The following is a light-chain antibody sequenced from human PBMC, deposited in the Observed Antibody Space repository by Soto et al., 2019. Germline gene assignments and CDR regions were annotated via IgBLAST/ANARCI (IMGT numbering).Light chain of an antibody. J-gene: IGLJ1*01. V-gene: IGLV2-14*01. CDR1: STDVGGYKY. Sequence: QSALTPPASVSGSPGQSITISCTGTSTDVGGYKYVSWYQQHPGKAPKFMIYDVTSRPSGISNRFSGSKSGNTAFLIISGLQAEDEADYYCLSYTSSDTYVFGTGTKVTVL. CDR2: DVT. CDR3: LSYTSSDTYV.